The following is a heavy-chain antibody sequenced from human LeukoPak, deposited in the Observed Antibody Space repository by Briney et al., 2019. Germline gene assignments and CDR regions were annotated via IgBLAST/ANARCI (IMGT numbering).Heavy chain of an antibody. J-gene: IGHJ4*02. CDR2: IIPSFGTA. Sequence: SVKVSCKASGGTFSSYAISWVRQAPGQGLEWMGGIIPSFGTANYAQKFQGRVTITADKSTSTAYMELSSLRSEDTAVYYCARVLYSGSYYRDRGPFDYWGQGTLVTVSS. V-gene: IGHV1-69*06. CDR1: GGTFSSYA. CDR3: ARVLYSGSYYRDRGPFDY. D-gene: IGHD1-26*01.